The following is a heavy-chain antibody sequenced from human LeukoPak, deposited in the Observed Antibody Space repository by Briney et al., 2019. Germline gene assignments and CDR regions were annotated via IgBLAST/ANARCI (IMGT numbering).Heavy chain of an antibody. J-gene: IGHJ5*02. CDR1: GVSISSYY. CDR2: IYYSGST. V-gene: IGHV4-59*01. D-gene: IGHD4-11*01. CDR3: ARYSNSRFDP. Sequence: SETLSLTCTVSGVSISSYYWSWIRQPPGKGLEWIGYIYYSGSTNYNPSLKSRVTISVDTSKNQFSLKPSSVTAADTAVYYCARYSNSRFDPWGQGTLVTVSS.